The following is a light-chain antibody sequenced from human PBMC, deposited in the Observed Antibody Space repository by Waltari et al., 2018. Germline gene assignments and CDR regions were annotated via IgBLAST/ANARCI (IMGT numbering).Light chain of an antibody. V-gene: IGLV2-14*02. CDR1: SRDVGRYDL. Sequence: QSALTQPASVSGSPGQSVTISCTGTSRDVGRYDLVSWYQQHPGKAPKLMIYDVTKRPSGVSSRFSASKSGNTASLTISGLQSEDEADYFCSSYRSSTTPIPVFGGGTKLTVL. CDR3: SSYRSSTTPIPV. J-gene: IGLJ2*01. CDR2: DVT.